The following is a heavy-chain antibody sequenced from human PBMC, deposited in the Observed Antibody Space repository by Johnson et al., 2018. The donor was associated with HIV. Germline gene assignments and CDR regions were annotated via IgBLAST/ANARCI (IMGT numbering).Heavy chain of an antibody. D-gene: IGHD7-27*01. J-gene: IGHJ3*01. CDR2: ISWNSGSI. V-gene: IGHV3-9*01. CDR1: GFTFDDYA. CDR3: ARDTPAWGLLPPIGAFDV. Sequence: VQLVESGGGLVQPGRSLRLSCAASGFTFDDYAMHWVRQAPGKGLEWVSGISWNSGSIGYVDSVKGRITISRDNAKNSLYLQMNSLRAEDTAVYYCARDTPAWGLLPPIGAFDVWGQGTMVTVSS.